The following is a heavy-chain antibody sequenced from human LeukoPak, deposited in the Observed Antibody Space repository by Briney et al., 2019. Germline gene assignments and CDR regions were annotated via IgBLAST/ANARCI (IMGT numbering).Heavy chain of an antibody. CDR2: INPSSGGT. Sequence: ASVKVSCKASGYTFIGHYIHWVRQAPGQGLEWMGWINPSSGGTNYAQNFQGRVTMTRDTSISTAYMELSRLTSDDTAVYYCARGWRSGAFDIWGQGTMVTVSS. J-gene: IGHJ3*02. V-gene: IGHV1-2*02. CDR3: ARGWRSGAFDI. CDR1: GYTFIGHY. D-gene: IGHD2-21*01.